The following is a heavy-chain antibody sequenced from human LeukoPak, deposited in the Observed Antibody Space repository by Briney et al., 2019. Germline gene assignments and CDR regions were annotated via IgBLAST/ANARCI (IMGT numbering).Heavy chain of an antibody. V-gene: IGHV4-59*01. CDR2: IFYTGST. CDR1: GGSISGYY. Sequence: SETLSLTCTVSGGSISGYYWSWIRQPPGKGLEWIGFIFYTGSTNYNPSLKSRVTISVDTSKNQFSLRLSSVTAADTAVYSCARGGGYNTFDYWGQGTLVTVSA. J-gene: IGHJ4*02. CDR3: ARGGGYNTFDY. D-gene: IGHD5-24*01.